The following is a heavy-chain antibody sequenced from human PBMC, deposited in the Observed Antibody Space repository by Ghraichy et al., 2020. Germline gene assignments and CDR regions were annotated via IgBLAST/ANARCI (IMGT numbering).Heavy chain of an antibody. CDR3: ARGRLFYSNYGARPYYFDY. D-gene: IGHD4-11*01. Sequence: SETLSLTCAVYGGSFSGYYWSWIRQPPGKGLEWIGEINHSGSTNYNPSLKSRVTISVDTSKNQFSLKLSSVTAADTAVYYCARGRLFYSNYGARPYYFDYWGQGTLVTVSS. J-gene: IGHJ4*02. V-gene: IGHV4-34*01. CDR1: GGSFSGYY. CDR2: INHSGST.